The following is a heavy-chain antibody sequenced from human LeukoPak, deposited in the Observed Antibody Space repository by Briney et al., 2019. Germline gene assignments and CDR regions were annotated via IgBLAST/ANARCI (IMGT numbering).Heavy chain of an antibody. D-gene: IGHD3-10*01. V-gene: IGHV4-59*01. CDR3: ARGSGSPSFSFDY. Sequence: SETLSLTCTVSGGSISSYYWSWIRQPPGRGLEWIGYIYYSGSTNYNPSLKSRVTISVDTSKNQFSLKLSSVTAADTAVYYCARGSGSPSFSFDYWGQGTLVTVSS. J-gene: IGHJ4*02. CDR2: IYYSGST. CDR1: GGSISSYY.